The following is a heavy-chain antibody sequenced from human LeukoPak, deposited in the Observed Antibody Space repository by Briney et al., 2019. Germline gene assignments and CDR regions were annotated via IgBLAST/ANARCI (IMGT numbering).Heavy chain of an antibody. CDR3: ARDECSSTSCYGLEYFQH. CDR1: GGSISSGGYY. V-gene: IGHV4-30-2*01. J-gene: IGHJ1*01. D-gene: IGHD2-2*01. CDR2: IYHSGST. Sequence: SQTLSLTCTVSGGSISSGGYYWSWIRQPPGKGLEWIGYIYHSGSTYYNPSLKSRVTISVDRSKNQFSLKLSSVTAADTAVYYCARDECSSTSCYGLEYFQHWGQGTLVTVSS.